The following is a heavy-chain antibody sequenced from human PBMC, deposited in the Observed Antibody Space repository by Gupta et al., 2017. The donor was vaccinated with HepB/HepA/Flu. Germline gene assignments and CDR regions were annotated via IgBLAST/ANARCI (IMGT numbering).Heavy chain of an antibody. V-gene: IGHV3-23*01. CDR1: GFTFGGNA. Sequence: EVQLLASGGGLVQPGGSLRLSCAASGFTFGGNAMSWVRQAPGKGLEWVSGIGTDLRPHYADSVKGRFTISRDNSKNTVYLQMSSLRAEDTAVYYCAKDLHFWSAMDVWGKGTTVTVSS. CDR2: IGTDLRP. J-gene: IGHJ6*03. CDR3: AKDLHFWSAMDV. D-gene: IGHD3-3*02.